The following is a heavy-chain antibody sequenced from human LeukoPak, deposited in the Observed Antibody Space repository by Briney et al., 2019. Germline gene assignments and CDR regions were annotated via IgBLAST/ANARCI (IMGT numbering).Heavy chain of an antibody. Sequence: GASVKVSCKASGYTFSGYYMHWVRQAPGQGLEWMGWINPNSGGTNYAQKFQGRVTMTRDTSISTAYMELSRLRSDDTAVYYCARGRRYSSSSDLYYYYMDVWGKGTTVTVSS. D-gene: IGHD6-6*01. CDR2: INPNSGGT. CDR3: ARGRRYSSSSDLYYYYMDV. J-gene: IGHJ6*03. V-gene: IGHV1-2*02. CDR1: GYTFSGYY.